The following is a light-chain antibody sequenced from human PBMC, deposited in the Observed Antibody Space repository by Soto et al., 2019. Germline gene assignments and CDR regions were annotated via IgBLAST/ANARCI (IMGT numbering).Light chain of an antibody. Sequence: QSVLTQPASVSGWPGQSITIYCTGTSSDVGGSNYVSWYQLSPGKAPKLLIYDVDRPSGVSNRFSGSKSGNTATLTNSGLRGGDGGDYYCNSYTNSGTVVFGGGTKFTV. CDR2: DV. CDR1: SSDVGGSNY. J-gene: IGLJ3*02. V-gene: IGLV2-14*01. CDR3: NSYTNSGTVV.